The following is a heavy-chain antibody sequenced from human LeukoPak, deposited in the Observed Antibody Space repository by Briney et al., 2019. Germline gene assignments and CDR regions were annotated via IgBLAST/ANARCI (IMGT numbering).Heavy chain of an antibody. CDR1: EFTFSSYD. CDR3: ARAKMPGIQTAGRVNYFDS. Sequence: GGSLRLSCAASEFTFSSYDMHWVRQVTGKGLEWVSTIDTAGNTWYPDSVKGRFTISRENAKNSLNLQMNSLRVGDTAVYYCARAKMPGIQTAGRVNYFDSWGQGTLVTVS. V-gene: IGHV3-13*01. D-gene: IGHD6-13*01. J-gene: IGHJ4*02. CDR2: IDTAGNT.